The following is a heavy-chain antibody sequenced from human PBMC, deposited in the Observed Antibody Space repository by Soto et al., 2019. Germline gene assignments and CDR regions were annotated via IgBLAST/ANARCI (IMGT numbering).Heavy chain of an antibody. CDR3: ARDPGYSYDNT. D-gene: IGHD5-18*01. CDR1: GYTFTSYG. Sequence: ASVKVSCKASGYTFTSYGISWVRQAPGQRLEWMGWINAGNGNTKYSQKFQGRVTITRDTSASTAYMELSSLRSEDTAVYYCARDPGYSYDNTWGQGTLVTVSS. CDR2: INAGNGNT. J-gene: IGHJ5*02. V-gene: IGHV1-3*01.